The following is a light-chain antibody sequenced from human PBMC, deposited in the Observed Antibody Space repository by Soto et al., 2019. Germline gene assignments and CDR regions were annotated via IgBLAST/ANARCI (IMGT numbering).Light chain of an antibody. CDR2: DVS. J-gene: IGLJ2*01. CDR1: SSDVGGYNY. Sequence: QLVLTQPASVSGSPGQSITIPCTGTSSDVGGYNYVSWYQQYPGKAPKLMIYDVSNRPSGVSNRFSGSKSGNTASLTIYGLQAEDEADYYCSSYTSSSTLWVFGGGTKLTVL. CDR3: SSYTSSSTLWV. V-gene: IGLV2-14*01.